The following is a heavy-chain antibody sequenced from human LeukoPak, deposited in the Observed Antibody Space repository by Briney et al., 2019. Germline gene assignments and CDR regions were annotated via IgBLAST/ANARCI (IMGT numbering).Heavy chain of an antibody. J-gene: IGHJ3*02. Sequence: GGSLRLSCAASGFTFSSYSMNWVRQAPGKGLEWVANIKQDGSEKYYVDSVKGRFTISRDNAKNSLYLQMNSLRAEDTAVYYCARARDSADAFDIWGQGTMVTVSS. CDR1: GFTFSSYS. CDR2: IKQDGSEK. CDR3: ARARDSADAFDI. D-gene: IGHD3-22*01. V-gene: IGHV3-7*01.